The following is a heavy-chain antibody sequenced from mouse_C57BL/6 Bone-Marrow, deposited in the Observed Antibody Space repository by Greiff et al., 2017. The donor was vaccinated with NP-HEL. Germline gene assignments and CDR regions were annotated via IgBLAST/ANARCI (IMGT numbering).Heavy chain of an antibody. CDR1: GFNFSSYA. J-gene: IGHJ2*01. D-gene: IGHD1-1*01. V-gene: IGHV5-9-1*02. CDR3: TGDLVTTVVGRGYFDY. Sequence: EVKLMESGEGLVKPGGSLKLSCAASGFNFSSYAMSWVRQTPEKRLEWVAYISSGGDYIYYADTVKGRFTISRDTAKNTLYLQMSSLKSEDTAMYYWTGDLVTTVVGRGYFDYWGQGTTLTVSS. CDR2: ISSGGDYI.